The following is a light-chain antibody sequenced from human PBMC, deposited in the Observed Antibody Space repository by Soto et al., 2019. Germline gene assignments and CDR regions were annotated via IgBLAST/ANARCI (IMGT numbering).Light chain of an antibody. CDR2: AAF. J-gene: IGKJ5*01. V-gene: IGKV1-12*01. Sequence: DIQMTQSPSSVSASVGDRVTISCRASEDINSRLAWYQQKPGNAPKLLIYAAFILQSGVPSRFSGYGSGTDFTLSISSLQPADFATCYCQQADSFPITFGQGTRLEIK. CDR1: EDINSR. CDR3: QQADSFPIT.